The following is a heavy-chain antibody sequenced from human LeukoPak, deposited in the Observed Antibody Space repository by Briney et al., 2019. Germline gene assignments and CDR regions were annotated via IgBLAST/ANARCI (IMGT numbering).Heavy chain of an antibody. CDR2: INHSGST. CDR3: ARPGYCSSTSCLPMDV. V-gene: IGHV4-34*01. D-gene: IGHD2-2*01. CDR1: GGSFSGYY. Sequence: SETVSLTCAVYGGSFSGYYWSCIRQPPGKGLEWIGEINHSGSTNYNPSLKSRVTISVDTSKNQFSLKLSSVTAADTAVYYCARPGYCSSTSCLPMDVWGKGTTVTVSS. J-gene: IGHJ6*03.